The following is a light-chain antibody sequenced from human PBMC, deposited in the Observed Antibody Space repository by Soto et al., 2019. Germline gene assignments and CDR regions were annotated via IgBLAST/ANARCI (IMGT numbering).Light chain of an antibody. V-gene: IGLV2-14*01. J-gene: IGLJ1*01. CDR1: SSDVGYYNY. CDR3: SSCTSSSSLLYV. Sequence: QSALTQPASVSGSPGQSITISCTGTSSDVGYYNYVSWYRQHPGKAPRLMIYEVNNRPSGVSSRFSGSKSGNTASLTISGLQAEDEADYYCSSCTSSSSLLYVFGTGNKVTVL. CDR2: EVN.